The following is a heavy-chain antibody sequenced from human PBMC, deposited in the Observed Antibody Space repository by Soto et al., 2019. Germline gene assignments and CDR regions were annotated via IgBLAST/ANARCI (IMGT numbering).Heavy chain of an antibody. CDR3: ARAVAVPADFDY. J-gene: IGHJ4*02. CDR2: INAGNGNT. CDR1: GYTFTGYA. V-gene: IGHV1-3*01. D-gene: IGHD6-19*01. Sequence: ASVKVSCKASGYTFTGYAMHWVRQAPGQRLEWMGWINAGNGNTKYSQKFQGRVTITRDTSASTAYMELSSLRSEDTAVYYCARAVAVPADFDYWGQGTLVAVSS.